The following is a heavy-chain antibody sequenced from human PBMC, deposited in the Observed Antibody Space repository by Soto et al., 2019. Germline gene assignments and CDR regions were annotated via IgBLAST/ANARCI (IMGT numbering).Heavy chain of an antibody. J-gene: IGHJ5*02. D-gene: IGHD3-22*01. Sequence: SETLSLTCTVSGGSISSSSYYWGWIRQPPGKGLEWIGSIYYSGSTYYNPSLKSRVTISVDTSKNQFSLKLSSDDTAVYYCARPIRYYYERGGQSAWFDPWGQGTLVTVSS. CDR3: ARPIRYYYERGGQSAWFDP. CDR2: IYYSGST. V-gene: IGHV4-39*01. CDR1: GGSISSSSYY.